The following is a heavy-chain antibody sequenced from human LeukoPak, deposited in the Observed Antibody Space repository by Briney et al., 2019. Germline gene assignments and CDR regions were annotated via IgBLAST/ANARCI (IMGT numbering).Heavy chain of an antibody. CDR3: ARGPITIFGVDHPTPPFDP. CDR2: IYHSGST. V-gene: IGHV4-30-2*01. CDR1: GGSISSGGYY. Sequence: TLSLTCTVSGGSISSGGYYWSWIRQPPGKGLAWIGYIYHSGSTYYNPSLKSRVTISVDRSKNQFSLKLSSVTAADTAVYYCARGPITIFGVDHPTPPFDPWGQGTLVTVSS. D-gene: IGHD3-3*01. J-gene: IGHJ5*02.